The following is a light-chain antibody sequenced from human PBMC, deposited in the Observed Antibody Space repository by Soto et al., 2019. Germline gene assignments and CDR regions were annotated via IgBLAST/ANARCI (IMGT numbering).Light chain of an antibody. J-gene: IGKJ2*01. Sequence: EILMTQPPAPLSVSPGERATLSCRASQTVTGALAWYQRKPGQAPRLLIYGASTRASGIPDRFNGSGSGTEFTLTISSLQSEDFAVYYCQQYNDWPPYTFGQGTNVEIK. CDR3: QQYNDWPPYT. V-gene: IGKV3-15*01. CDR1: QTVTGA. CDR2: GAS.